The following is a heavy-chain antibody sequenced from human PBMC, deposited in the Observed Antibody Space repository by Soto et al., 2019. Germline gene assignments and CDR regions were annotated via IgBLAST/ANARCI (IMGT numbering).Heavy chain of an antibody. CDR2: INYSGST. CDR1: GGSISSSTSY. CDR3: PRPVNYYSYYIDV. V-gene: IGHV4-39*01. J-gene: IGHJ6*03. Sequence: QLQLQESGPGLVKPSETLFLTCTVSGGSISSSTSYWGWIRQPPGKGLEWIGSINYSGSTYCSPSFKSRVTRAPDTSNNQSSLTLSSVTAAGTAVYYCPRPVNYYSYYIDVWGKGTMVTVSS.